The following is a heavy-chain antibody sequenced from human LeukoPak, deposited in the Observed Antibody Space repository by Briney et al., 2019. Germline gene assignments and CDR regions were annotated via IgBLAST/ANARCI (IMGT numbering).Heavy chain of an antibody. V-gene: IGHV5-51*01. D-gene: IGHD6-13*01. J-gene: IGHJ4*02. CDR1: GYSFTNYW. CDR2: IFPGDSDT. CDR3: ARTYSSGWLHYFDF. Sequence: GESLKISCKGFGYSFTNYWIGWVRQMPGKGLEWMGIIFPGDSDTRYSPSFRGQVTISADKSINTAYLQWSSLKASDTAIYYCARTYSSGWLHYFDFWGQGALVTVSS.